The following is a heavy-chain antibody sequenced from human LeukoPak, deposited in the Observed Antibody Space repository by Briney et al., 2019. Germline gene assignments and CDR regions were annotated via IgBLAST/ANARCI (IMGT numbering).Heavy chain of an antibody. V-gene: IGHV1-69*05. J-gene: IGHJ4*02. CDR1: GGTFRHYA. D-gene: IGHD2-2*01. CDR2: TIPIFDSP. Sequence: SVKVSCKAFGGTFRHYAISWVRLAPGQGLEWLGGTIPIFDSPTYGQKFQDRVTLTTDESTSTAYLELGSLRSDDTAVYYCARQVVPAGFDDWGQGTLVTVSS. CDR3: ARQVVPAGFDD.